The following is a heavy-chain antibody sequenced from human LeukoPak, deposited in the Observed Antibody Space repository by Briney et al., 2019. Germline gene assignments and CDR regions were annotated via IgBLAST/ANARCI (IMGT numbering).Heavy chain of an antibody. D-gene: IGHD6-13*01. CDR3: ASSSSSWYRVFDY. V-gene: IGHV4-34*01. J-gene: IGHJ4*02. Sequence: SETLSLTCAVYGGSFSGYYWSWIRQPPGKGLEWIGEINHSGSTNYNPSLKSRVTISVDTSKSQFSLKLSSVTAADTAVYYCASSSSSWYRVFDYWGQGTLVTVSS. CDR1: GGSFSGYY. CDR2: INHSGST.